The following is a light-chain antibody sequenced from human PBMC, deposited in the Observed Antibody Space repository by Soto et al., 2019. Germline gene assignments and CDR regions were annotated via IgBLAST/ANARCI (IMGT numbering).Light chain of an antibody. CDR3: QQYDTLPRT. CDR1: QRVDGNY. Sequence: PGERATVSFRTSQRVDGNYLAWYLQIPGQAPRLLIHGASNRATGIPDRFSGSGSGTDFTLTITRREPEDSAMYYCQQYDTLPRTFGQGTKVDIK. CDR2: GAS. J-gene: IGKJ1*01. V-gene: IGKV3-20*01.